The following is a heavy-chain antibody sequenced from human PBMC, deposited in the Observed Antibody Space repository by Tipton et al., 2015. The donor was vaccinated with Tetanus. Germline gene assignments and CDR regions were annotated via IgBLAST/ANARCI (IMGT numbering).Heavy chain of an antibody. D-gene: IGHD2-2*01. CDR3: ARVPRYCSSTSCYRGFDY. CDR2: IYYSGST. Sequence: TLSLTCTVSGGPISSYYWSWIRQPPGKGLEWIGYIYYSGSTNYNPSLKSRVTISVDTSKNQFSLKLSSVTAADTAVYYCARVPRYCSSTSCYRGFDYWGQGTLVTVSS. CDR1: GGPISSYY. J-gene: IGHJ4*02. V-gene: IGHV4-59*12.